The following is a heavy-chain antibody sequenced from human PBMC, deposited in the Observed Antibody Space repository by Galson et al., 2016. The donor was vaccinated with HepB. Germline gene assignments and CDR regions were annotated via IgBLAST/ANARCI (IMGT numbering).Heavy chain of an antibody. Sequence: SETLSLTCTVSGASITTYYWSWIRQAPGKGLEWIGYSHFRGTTKYNPSRETRVTISVDKSKRQNSLKLTSVTAADTAVYFCAGFYTATWSFDFWGRGALVTVSS. CDR3: AGFYTATWSFDF. CDR2: SHFRGTT. CDR1: GASITTYY. V-gene: IGHV4-59*01. D-gene: IGHD2-2*02. J-gene: IGHJ4*02.